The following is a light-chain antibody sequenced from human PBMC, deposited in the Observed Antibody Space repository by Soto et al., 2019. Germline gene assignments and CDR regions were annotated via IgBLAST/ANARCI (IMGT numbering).Light chain of an antibody. CDR2: GIS. CDR1: QRVGSN. Sequence: ELVLTQSPATLSVSPGERVTLSCRASQRVGSNFLAWCQQKPGQTPRLLIYGISARATGVPDRFSGSGSGTEFTLTISTLQTEDFAIYYCQQYTSWPITFGQGTRLEIK. V-gene: IGKV3-15*01. J-gene: IGKJ5*01. CDR3: QQYTSWPIT.